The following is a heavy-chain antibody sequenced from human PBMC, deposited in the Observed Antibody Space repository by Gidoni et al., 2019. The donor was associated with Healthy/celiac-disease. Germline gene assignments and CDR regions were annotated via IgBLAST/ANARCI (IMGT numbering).Heavy chain of an antibody. Sequence: QVQLVASGGGVVLPGRSLRLSCAASGFTFSSYAMHWVRQAPGTGLEWVAVISYDGSNKYYADSVKGRFTISRDNSKNTLYLQMNSLRAEDTAVYYCARARETYCSSTSCYPDAFDIWGQGTMVTVSS. V-gene: IGHV3-30-3*01. J-gene: IGHJ3*02. CDR3: ARARETYCSSTSCYPDAFDI. CDR2: ISYDGSNK. CDR1: GFTFSSYA. D-gene: IGHD2-2*01.